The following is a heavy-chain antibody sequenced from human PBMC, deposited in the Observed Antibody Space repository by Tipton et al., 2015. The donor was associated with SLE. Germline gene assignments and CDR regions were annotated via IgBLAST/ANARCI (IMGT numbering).Heavy chain of an antibody. Sequence: TLSLTCTVSGGSISGSNYYWDWIRQPPGKGPEWIGRITNNGNTNYIPSLQSRVTMSVDTSKNHFSLKLSSVTAADTAVYYCARHDTNYGRNWFDPWGQGTLVTVSS. D-gene: IGHD2-8*01. CDR3: ARHDTNYGRNWFDP. CDR2: ITNNGNT. CDR1: GGSISGSNYY. J-gene: IGHJ5*02. V-gene: IGHV4-39*01.